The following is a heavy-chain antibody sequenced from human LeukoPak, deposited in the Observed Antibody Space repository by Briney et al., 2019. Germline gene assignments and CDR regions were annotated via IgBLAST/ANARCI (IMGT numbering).Heavy chain of an antibody. Sequence: SETLSLTCTVSGGSTSGYFWSWIRQPAGKGLEWIGRIYSSGINNYNPSLKGRVTTSLDTSKNHLSLDLSSVTAADTAVYYCAREPTSGREPTSGRPLDYWGQGTLVTVSS. CDR2: IYSSGIN. CDR1: GGSTSGYF. CDR3: AREPTSGREPTSGRPLDY. J-gene: IGHJ4*02. D-gene: IGHD5-12*01. V-gene: IGHV4-4*07.